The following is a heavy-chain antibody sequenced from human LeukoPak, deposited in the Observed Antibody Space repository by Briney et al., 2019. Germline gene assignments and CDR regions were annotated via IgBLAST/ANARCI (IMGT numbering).Heavy chain of an antibody. CDR1: GYSISSGYY. J-gene: IGHJ4*02. Sequence: SETLSLTCTVSGYSISSGYYWGWIRQPPGKGLEWIGSIYHSGSTYYNPSLKSRVTISVDTSKNQFSLKLSSVTAADTAVYYCARDRGDGYNFAYWGQGTLVTVSS. V-gene: IGHV4-38-2*02. CDR2: IYHSGST. CDR3: ARDRGDGYNFAY. D-gene: IGHD5-24*01.